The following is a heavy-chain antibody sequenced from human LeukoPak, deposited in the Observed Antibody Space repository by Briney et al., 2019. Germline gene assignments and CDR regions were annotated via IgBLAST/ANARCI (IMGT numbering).Heavy chain of an antibody. CDR1: GGSINSHY. V-gene: IGHV4-59*08. J-gene: IGHJ4*02. D-gene: IGHD6-19*01. Sequence: SETLSLTCAVSGGSINSHYWGWIRQPPGKGLQWIGDIYYTGKNNYNPSLKSRVTISLDTSKDHLSLNLTSVVAADTSIYYCVRRDTGWNYFDYWGQGILVTVSS. CDR3: VRRDTGWNYFDY. CDR2: IYYTGKN.